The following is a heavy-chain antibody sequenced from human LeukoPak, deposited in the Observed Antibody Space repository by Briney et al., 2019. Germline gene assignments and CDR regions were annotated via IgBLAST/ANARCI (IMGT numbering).Heavy chain of an antibody. CDR1: GGSFSGYY. V-gene: IGHV4-34*01. CDR3: ASGGWKIYF. Sequence: SETLSLTCAVYGGSFSGYYWSWIRQPPGKGLEWIGEINHSGSTNYNPSLKSRVTISVDTSKDQFSLKLSPVTAADTAVYYCASGGWKIYFSGERRLGTVS. J-gene: IGHJ4*02. D-gene: IGHD1-1*01. CDR2: INHSGST.